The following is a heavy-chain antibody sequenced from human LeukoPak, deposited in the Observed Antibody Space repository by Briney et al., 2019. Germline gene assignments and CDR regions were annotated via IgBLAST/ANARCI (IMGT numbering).Heavy chain of an antibody. V-gene: IGHV1-18*01. J-gene: IGHJ3*02. Sequence: ASVKVSCKTSGYTFNSHYVGWVRQAPGQGLEWMGWISGYNGKTNYAQKLQGRVTMTTDTSTTTAYMELRSLRSDDTAVYYCARDGRGGVVPAVPGQGRHTSLYAFDIWGQGTMVTVSS. CDR3: ARDGRGGVVPAVPGQGRHTSLYAFDI. CDR2: ISGYNGKT. CDR1: GYTFNSHY. D-gene: IGHD2-2*01.